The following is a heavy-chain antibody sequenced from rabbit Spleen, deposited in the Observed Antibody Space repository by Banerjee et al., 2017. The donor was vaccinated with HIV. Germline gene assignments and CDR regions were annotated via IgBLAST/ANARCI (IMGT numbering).Heavy chain of an antibody. CDR2: AYAGSSGST. V-gene: IGHV1S40*01. CDR3: ARDTSSSFSSYGMDL. D-gene: IGHD1-1*01. J-gene: IGHJ6*01. Sequence: QSLEESGGDLVKPGASLTLTCTASGFSFSAGYYMCWVRLAPGKGLEWVACAYAGSSGSTYSATWAKGRFTISKTSSTTVTLQMTSLTAADTATYFCARDTSSSFSSYGMDLWGQGTLVTVS. CDR1: GFSFSAGYY.